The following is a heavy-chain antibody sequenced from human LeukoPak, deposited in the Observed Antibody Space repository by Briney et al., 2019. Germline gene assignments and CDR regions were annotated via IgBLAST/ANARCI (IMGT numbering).Heavy chain of an antibody. D-gene: IGHD3-22*01. CDR1: GGSISSYY. J-gene: IGHJ4*02. Sequence: PSETLSLTCTVSGGSISSYYWSWIRQPPGKGLEWIGYVYYSGSTNYNPSLKSRVTMSVDTSKNQFSLKLSSVTAADTAVYYCARDWGRSGYYRVFDYWGQGTLVTVSS. V-gene: IGHV4-59*01. CDR3: ARDWGRSGYYRVFDY. CDR2: VYYSGST.